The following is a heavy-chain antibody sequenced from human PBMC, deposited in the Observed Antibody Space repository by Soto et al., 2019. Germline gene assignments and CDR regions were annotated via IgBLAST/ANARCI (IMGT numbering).Heavy chain of an antibody. V-gene: IGHV3-30*03. Sequence: QVQLVESGGGVVQPGRSLRLSCAASGLTFSSYGMHWVRQAPGKGLEWISLISHDGSNRYYGDSVKGRFTISRDNSNNTLFLQLNSLRPEDTAMYYCFGNLFWRGYWGQGALVTVSS. CDR1: GLTFSSYG. J-gene: IGHJ4*02. CDR3: FGNLFWRGY. CDR2: ISHDGSNR. D-gene: IGHD3-16*01.